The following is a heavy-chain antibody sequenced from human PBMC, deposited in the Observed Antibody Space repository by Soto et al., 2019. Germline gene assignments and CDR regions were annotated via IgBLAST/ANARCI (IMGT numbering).Heavy chain of an antibody. CDR1: GGTFDNYA. V-gene: IGHV1-69*13. CDR2: IIPMFETV. Sequence: ASVKVSCKASGGTFDNYAVSWVRQAPGQGLEWMGGIIPMFETVNYAQRFQGRLTIAADESTSTAYMELTSLTSADTAIYFCARGLRTGNYGMDDWGQGTTVTVSS. CDR3: ARGLRTGNYGMDD. J-gene: IGHJ6*02. D-gene: IGHD2-15*01.